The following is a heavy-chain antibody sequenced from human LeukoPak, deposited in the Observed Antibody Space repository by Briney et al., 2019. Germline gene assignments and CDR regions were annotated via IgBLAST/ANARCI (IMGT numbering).Heavy chain of an antibody. CDR1: GFTFSNYA. CDR2: ISDSGGDT. CDR3: AKGYSSNWYYFHY. D-gene: IGHD6-13*01. J-gene: IGHJ4*02. V-gene: IGHV3-23*01. Sequence: PSGGSLRLSCAASGFTFSNYAMTWVRQAPGEVPEWVSAISDSGGDTNYADSVKGRFTISRDNSKNTLYLQMNSLRAEDTAVYYCAKGYSSNWYYFHYWGQGTLVTVSS.